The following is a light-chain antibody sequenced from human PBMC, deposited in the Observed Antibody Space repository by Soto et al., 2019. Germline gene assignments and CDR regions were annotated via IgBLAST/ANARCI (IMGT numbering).Light chain of an antibody. J-gene: IGKJ1*01. V-gene: IGKV1-27*01. Sequence: DIQMTQSPSSLSASVGDRVTITCRASQGINIYLAWYQQKTGEAPKLLIYAASTLQSGVPSRFSGSGSGTEFTLTISSLQPEDVATYYCQKYDNALGTFGQGTKVEIK. CDR2: AAS. CDR3: QKYDNALGT. CDR1: QGINIY.